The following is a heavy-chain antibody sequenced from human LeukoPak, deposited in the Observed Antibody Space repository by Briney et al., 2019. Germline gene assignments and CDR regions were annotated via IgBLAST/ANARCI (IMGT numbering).Heavy chain of an antibody. CDR2: IRSKAYGGTT. V-gene: IGHV3-49*04. D-gene: IGHD3-22*01. Sequence: GGSLRLSCTASGFIFGDYAMSWVRQAPGKGLEWVGFIRSKAYGGTTEYAASVKGRLTISRDDSKSIAYLQMYSLKTEDTAVYYCTRGLRTMIVVVILFDYWGQGTLVTVSS. CDR3: TRGLRTMIVVVILFDY. CDR1: GFIFGDYA. J-gene: IGHJ4*02.